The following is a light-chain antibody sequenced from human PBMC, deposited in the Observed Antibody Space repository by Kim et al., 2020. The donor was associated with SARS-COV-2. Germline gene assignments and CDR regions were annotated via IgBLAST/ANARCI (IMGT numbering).Light chain of an antibody. CDR3: QQYDDFPYT. J-gene: IGKJ2*01. V-gene: IGKV1-33*01. CDR1: RDITTY. Sequence: ASAGDRVTITCQASRDITTYVNWYQVKPGKAPKLLIYDAFNLETGVPPRFSGSGSGTDFTFSINSLQPEDTATYYCQQYDDFPYTFGQGTKLEIK. CDR2: DAF.